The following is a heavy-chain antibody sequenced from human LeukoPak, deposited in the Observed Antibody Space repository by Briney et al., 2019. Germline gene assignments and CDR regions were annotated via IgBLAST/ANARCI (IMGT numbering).Heavy chain of an antibody. CDR2: ISGSGAST. CDR1: GFTFSSFA. Sequence: GESLRLSCAASGFTFSSFAMSWVRHAPGRGLELVSSISGSGASTYYADSVKGRFTISRDNSRNTLYLQMSSLRAEDTAVYYCAKSHSVAVAGTYSTYYFDSWGQGTLVTVSS. V-gene: IGHV3-23*01. J-gene: IGHJ4*02. CDR3: AKSHSVAVAGTYSTYYFDS. D-gene: IGHD6-19*01.